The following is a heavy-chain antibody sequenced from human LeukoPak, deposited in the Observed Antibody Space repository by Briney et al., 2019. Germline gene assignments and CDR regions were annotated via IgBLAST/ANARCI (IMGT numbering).Heavy chain of an antibody. V-gene: IGHV1-2*02. CDR1: GYTFTGNY. Sequence: ASVKVSCKASGYTFTGNYIHWLRQAPGLGLEWMGWINPNRGGTKYADSFQGRVTLTRDTSISTVYMELSRLRSDDTAVYFCARTSEVVIPYDYWGQGTLVTVSS. CDR2: INPNRGGT. J-gene: IGHJ4*02. CDR3: ARTSEVVIPYDY. D-gene: IGHD1-14*01.